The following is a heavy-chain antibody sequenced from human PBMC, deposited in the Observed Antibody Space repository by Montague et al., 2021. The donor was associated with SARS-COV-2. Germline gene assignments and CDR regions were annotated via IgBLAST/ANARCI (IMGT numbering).Heavy chain of an antibody. V-gene: IGHV4-39*01. J-gene: IGHJ4*02. Sequence: SETLSLTCAGAVRCGSSGSYEWGGSRQPPGKGMTGIGIIYYSGRTYYNPSLKSRVTISVDTSKNQFSLKLSSVTAADTAVYYCARESGSGSYLVYWGQGTLVTVSS. CDR3: ARESGSGSYLVY. D-gene: IGHD3-10*01. CDR1: VRCGSSGSYE. CDR2: IYYSGRT.